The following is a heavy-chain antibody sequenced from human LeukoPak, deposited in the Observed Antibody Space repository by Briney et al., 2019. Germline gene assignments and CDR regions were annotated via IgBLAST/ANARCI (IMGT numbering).Heavy chain of an antibody. D-gene: IGHD2-15*01. V-gene: IGHV1-2*04. CDR1: GYTFTGYY. CDR3: ARDLGSRTGSCLGY. Sequence: ASVKVSCMASGYTFTGYYMHWVRQAPGQGLEWMGWINPNSGGTNYAQKFQGWVTMTRDTSISTAYMELSRLRSDDTAVYYCARDLGSRTGSCLGYWGQGTLVTVSS. J-gene: IGHJ4*02. CDR2: INPNSGGT.